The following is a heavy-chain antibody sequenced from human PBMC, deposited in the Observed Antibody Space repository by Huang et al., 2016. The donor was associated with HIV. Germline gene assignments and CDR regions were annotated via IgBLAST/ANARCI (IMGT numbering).Heavy chain of an antibody. V-gene: IGHV4-39*01. CDR1: GGSVNSGYYY. CDR3: ARLPFDYVWGTQRQTALDELDV. D-gene: IGHD3-16*01. J-gene: IGHJ3*01. CDR2: VFYGGNT. Sequence: QLQLQESGPGLVRPSETLSLTCSVSGGSVNSGYYYWGWFRQPPGEGLAWSASVFYGGNTFYNPSLKRRVCMSVDTSKKRFSLNLSSVTAADTAVYFCARLPFDYVWGTQRQTALDELDVWGQGTMVTVSS.